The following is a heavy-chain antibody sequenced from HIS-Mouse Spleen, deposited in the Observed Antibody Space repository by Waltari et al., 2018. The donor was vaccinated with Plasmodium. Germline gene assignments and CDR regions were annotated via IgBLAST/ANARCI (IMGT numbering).Heavy chain of an antibody. D-gene: IGHD6-13*01. J-gene: IGHJ2*01. CDR3: ASSWYWYFDL. Sequence: EVQLVESGGGLVQPGGSLRLSCAASGFTFSSYWMSWVRQAPGKGREVVANKKQDGSGKYYVDSVKGRFTISRDNAKNSLYLQMNSLRAEDTAVYYCASSWYWYFDLWGRGTLVTVSS. CDR2: KKQDGSGK. CDR1: GFTFSSYW. V-gene: IGHV3-7*01.